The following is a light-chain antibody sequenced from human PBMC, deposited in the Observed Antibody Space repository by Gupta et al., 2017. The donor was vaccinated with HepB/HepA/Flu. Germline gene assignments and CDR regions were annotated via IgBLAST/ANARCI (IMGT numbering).Light chain of an antibody. J-gene: IGKJ5*01. V-gene: IGKV3-15*01. Sequence: EIVMTQSPATLSVSPGERATLSCRTSQSVSNNLAWYQQKPGRAPRLLIYGAPTRTPGIPARFSGVGTGTKFTLTISSLQSEDFAVYYCQQANNCLITFGQGT. CDR1: QSVSNN. CDR2: GAP. CDR3: QQANNCLIT.